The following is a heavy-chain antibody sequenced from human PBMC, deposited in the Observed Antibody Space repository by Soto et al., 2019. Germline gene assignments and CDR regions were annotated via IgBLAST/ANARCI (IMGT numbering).Heavy chain of an antibody. CDR1: GFTFDDYA. CDR3: AKSSSGYYYYYYMDV. V-gene: IGHV3-9*01. J-gene: IGHJ6*03. CDR2: IGWNSDYI. D-gene: IGHD6-6*01. Sequence: SLRLSCAASGFTFDDYAMHWVRQAPGKGLEWVSAIGWNSDYIAYADSVKGRFTISRDNAKNSLYLQMNSLRPEDTALYYCAKSSSGYYYYYYMDVWGQGTTVTVSS.